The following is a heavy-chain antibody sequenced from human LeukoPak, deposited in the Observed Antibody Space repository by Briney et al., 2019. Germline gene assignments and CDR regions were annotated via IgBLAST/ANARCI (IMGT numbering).Heavy chain of an antibody. J-gene: IGHJ4*02. CDR2: ISAYNGNT. V-gene: IGHV1-18*01. Sequence: ASVKVSCKASGYTFTSYGISWVRQAPGQGLEWMGWISAYNGNTNYAQKLQGRVTMTTDTSTSTAYMELRSLRSDDTAVYYCARDHPAAGYCSGGSCYIDYWGQGTLVTVSS. CDR1: GYTFTSYG. CDR3: ARDHPAAGYCSGGSCYIDY. D-gene: IGHD2-15*01.